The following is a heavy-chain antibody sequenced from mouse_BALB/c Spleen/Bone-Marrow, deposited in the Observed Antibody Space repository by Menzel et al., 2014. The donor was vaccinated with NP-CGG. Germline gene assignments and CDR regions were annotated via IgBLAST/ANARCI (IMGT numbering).Heavy chain of an antibody. CDR1: GFTFSNYG. D-gene: IGHD2-1*01. CDR3: VRGNYGNYVDYFDF. J-gene: IGHJ2*01. Sequence: EVKLMDSGGGLVQPGGSLKLSCAASGFTFSNYGMSWVRQTPDKRLELVATINSDGGSTYYPDSVKGRFTIYRDTAKNTLYLQMSSLKSEETAMYYCVRGNYGNYVDYFDFWGQGTTLTVSS. CDR2: INSDGGST. V-gene: IGHV5-6-3*01.